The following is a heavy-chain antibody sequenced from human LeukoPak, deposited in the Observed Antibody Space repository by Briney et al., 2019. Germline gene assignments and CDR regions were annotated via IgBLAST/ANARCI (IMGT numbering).Heavy chain of an antibody. D-gene: IGHD3-22*01. Sequence: ASVKVSCKASGYTFTSYGISWVRQAPGQGLEWMGWISAYNGNTNYAQKLQGRVTMTTDTSTSTAYMELRSLRSDDTAVYYCARGSIVLKYYYDSSGYAPFYWYFDLWGRGTLVTVSS. CDR1: GYTFTSYG. CDR3: ARGSIVLKYYYDSSGYAPFYWYFDL. V-gene: IGHV1-18*01. CDR2: ISAYNGNT. J-gene: IGHJ2*01.